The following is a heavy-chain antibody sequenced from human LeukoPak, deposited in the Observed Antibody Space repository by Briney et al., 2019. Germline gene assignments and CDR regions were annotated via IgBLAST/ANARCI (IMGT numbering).Heavy chain of an antibody. CDR1: GYSISSYYH. V-gene: IGHV4-38-2*01. CDR2: ISHSGST. J-gene: IGHJ5*02. CDR3: ARQANCGGDCYSFDP. D-gene: IGHD2-21*01. Sequence: PSETLSLTCAVSGYSISSYYHWGWIRRPPGKGLEWIGSISHSGSTDYNPSLKRRVTISVDTSKNLFSLKLSSVTASDTAVYYCARQANCGGDCYSFDPWGQGTLVTVSS.